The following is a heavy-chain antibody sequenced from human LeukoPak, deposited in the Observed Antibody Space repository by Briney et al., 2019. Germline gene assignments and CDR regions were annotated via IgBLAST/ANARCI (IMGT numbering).Heavy chain of an antibody. J-gene: IGHJ4*02. CDR2: IDWDDDK. Sequence: SGPTLVNPTQTLTVTCTFSGFSPSTSGMCVSWIRQPPGKALEWLALIDWDDDKFYSTSLKTRVTISKDTSKNQVVLTMTNMDPVDTATYYCARIQAYGGNSEGNYFNYWGQGTLVTVSS. D-gene: IGHD4-23*01. V-gene: IGHV2-70*01. CDR1: GFSPSTSGMC. CDR3: ARIQAYGGNSEGNYFNY.